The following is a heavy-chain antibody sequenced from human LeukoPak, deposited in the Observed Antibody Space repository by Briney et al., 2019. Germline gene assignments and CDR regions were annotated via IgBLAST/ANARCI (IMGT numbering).Heavy chain of an antibody. D-gene: IGHD2-21*01. CDR1: GFTFSSYW. V-gene: IGHV3-7*01. J-gene: IGHJ4*02. CDR2: IKQDGSEK. Sequence: PGGSLRLSCAVSGFTFSSYWMSWVRQAPGKGLEWVANIKQDGSEKYYVDSVKGRFTISRDNAKNSLYLQMNSLRAEDTAVYYCAKAPVTSCRGAYCYPFDSWGQGTLVTVSS. CDR3: AKAPVTSCRGAYCYPFDS.